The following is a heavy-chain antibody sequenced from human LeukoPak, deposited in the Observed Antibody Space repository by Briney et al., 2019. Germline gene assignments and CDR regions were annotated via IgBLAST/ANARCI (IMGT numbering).Heavy chain of an antibody. D-gene: IGHD4-23*01. CDR1: GYTFTGYY. J-gene: IGHJ4*02. Sequence: EASVKVSCKASGYTFTGYYMHWVRQAPGQGLEWMGWINPNSGGTNYAQKFQGRVTMTRDTSISTAYMELSRLRSDDAAVYYCARVNGGYSYDFDYWGQGTLVTVSS. CDR2: INPNSGGT. V-gene: IGHV1-2*02. CDR3: ARVNGGYSYDFDY.